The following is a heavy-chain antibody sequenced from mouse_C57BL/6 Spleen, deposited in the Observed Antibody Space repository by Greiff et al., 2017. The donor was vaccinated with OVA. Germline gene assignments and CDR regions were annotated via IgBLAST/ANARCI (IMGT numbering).Heavy chain of an antibody. CDR2: ISSGSSTT. D-gene: IGHD3-3*01. CDR3: ARPGDRAWFAY. CDR1: GFTFSDYG. V-gene: IGHV5-17*01. Sequence: EVMLVESGGGLVKPGGSLKLSCAASGFTFSDYGMHWVRQAPEKGLEWVGYISSGSSTTYYADTVKGRFTISRDNAKNTLFLQMTSLRSEDTAMYYCARPGDRAWFAYWGQGTLVTVSA. J-gene: IGHJ3*01.